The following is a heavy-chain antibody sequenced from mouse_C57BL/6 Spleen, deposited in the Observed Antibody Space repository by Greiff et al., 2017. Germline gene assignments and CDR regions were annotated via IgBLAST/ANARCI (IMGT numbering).Heavy chain of an antibody. J-gene: IGHJ4*01. CDR3: ARSGAQATFAMDY. V-gene: IGHV1-4*01. CDR2: LNPSSGYT. Sequence: QVQLKESGAELARPGASVKMSCKASGYTFTSYTMHWVKQRPGQGLEWIGYLNPSSGYTKYNQKFKDKATLTADKSSSTAYMQLSSLTSEDSAVYYCARSGAQATFAMDYWGQGTSVTVSS. CDR1: GYTFTSYT. D-gene: IGHD3-2*02.